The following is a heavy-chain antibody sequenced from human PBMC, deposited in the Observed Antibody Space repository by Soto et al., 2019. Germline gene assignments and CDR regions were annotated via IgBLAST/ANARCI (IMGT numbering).Heavy chain of an antibody. CDR1: GGTFSSYA. CDR3: ARLGSGYGDLHWYFDL. J-gene: IGHJ2*01. D-gene: IGHD3-10*01. Sequence: QVQLVQSGAEVKKPGSSVKVSCKASGGTFSSYAISWVRQSPGQGREWMGGIIPIFGTANYAQKFQGRVTITREESKSTAYMELSSRRFEDTAVYYCARLGSGYGDLHWYFDLWGRGTLVTVSS. CDR2: IIPIFGTA. V-gene: IGHV1-69*01.